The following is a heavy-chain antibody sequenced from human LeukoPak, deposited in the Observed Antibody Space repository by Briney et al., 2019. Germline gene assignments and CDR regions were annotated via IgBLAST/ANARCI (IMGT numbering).Heavy chain of an antibody. CDR1: GFTFNNYV. CDR3: AKDSSFYYIDV. Sequence: GGTLRLSCAASGFTFNNYVMHWVRQAPGKGLEWVALIRYNGNNQYYADSVKGRFTISRDNSKNTLYLQMNSLKGDDTAVYYCAKDSSFYYIDVWGKGTMVIISS. D-gene: IGHD6-6*01. J-gene: IGHJ6*03. V-gene: IGHV3-30*02. CDR2: IRYNGNNQ.